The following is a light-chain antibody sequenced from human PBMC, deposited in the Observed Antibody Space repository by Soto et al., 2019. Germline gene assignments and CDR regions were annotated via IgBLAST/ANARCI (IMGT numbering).Light chain of an antibody. J-gene: IGKJ5*01. CDR3: QQSYSTPIT. V-gene: IGKV1-39*01. CDR1: QSISSW. Sequence: DIQMTQSPSILSASVGDRVTITCRASQSISSWLAWYQQKQGKAPKXLIYAASSLQSGVPSRFSGSGSGTDFTLTISSLQPEDFATYYCQQSYSTPITFGQGTRLEIK. CDR2: AAS.